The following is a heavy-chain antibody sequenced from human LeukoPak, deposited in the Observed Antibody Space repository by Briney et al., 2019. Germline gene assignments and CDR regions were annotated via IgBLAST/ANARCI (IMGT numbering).Heavy chain of an antibody. CDR2: INNVGSHI. D-gene: IGHD1-26*01. V-gene: IGHV3-21*01. Sequence: GGSLRLSCAASGFTFSNSAMNWVRQAPGKGLEWVSSINNVGSHIYYADSVRGRFTISRDNAKNSLYLQMNSLRAEDTAVYYCASGNYFDYWGQGTLVTVSS. J-gene: IGHJ4*02. CDR3: ASGNYFDY. CDR1: GFTFSNSA.